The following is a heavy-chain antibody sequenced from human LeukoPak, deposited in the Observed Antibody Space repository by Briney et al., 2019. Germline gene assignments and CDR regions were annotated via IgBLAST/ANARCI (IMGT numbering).Heavy chain of an antibody. Sequence: GSLRLSCTASGFTFGNYAVTWVRQAPGKGLEWVGFIRSKPYGGTAEYAASVQGRFTISRDDSKAIAYLEMNSLKTEDTAVYYCSRYGFVGADFDYWGRGTLVTVSS. CDR3: SRYGFVGADFDY. D-gene: IGHD1-26*01. V-gene: IGHV3-49*04. CDR1: GFTFGNYA. CDR2: IRSKPYGGTA. J-gene: IGHJ4*02.